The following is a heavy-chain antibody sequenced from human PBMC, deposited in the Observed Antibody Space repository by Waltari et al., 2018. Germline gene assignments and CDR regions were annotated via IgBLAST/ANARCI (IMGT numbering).Heavy chain of an antibody. CDR1: GGSFSGYY. CDR2: INHSGST. CDR3: ARGPAADDYYYYGMDV. D-gene: IGHD2-2*01. V-gene: IGHV4-34*01. Sequence: QVQLQQWGAGLLKPSETLSLTCAVYGGSFSGYYWSWIRQPPGKGLEWMGEINHSGSTNYNPSLKSRVTISVDTSKNQFSLKLSSVTAADTAVYYCARGPAADDYYYYGMDVWGQGTTVTVSS. J-gene: IGHJ6*02.